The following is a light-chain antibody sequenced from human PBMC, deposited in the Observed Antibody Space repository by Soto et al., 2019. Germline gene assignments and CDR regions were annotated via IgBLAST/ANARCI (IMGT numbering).Light chain of an antibody. CDR1: QSINSW. J-gene: IGKJ1*01. Sequence: IQMTQSPSTLSASVGDRVTITCRASQSINSWLAWYQQKAGKAPKLLISRASSLESGVPSRFSGSGSGTEFTLTISSLQPDDFATYYCQQYDSYPRTFGQGTKVDIK. CDR3: QQYDSYPRT. V-gene: IGKV1-5*03. CDR2: RAS.